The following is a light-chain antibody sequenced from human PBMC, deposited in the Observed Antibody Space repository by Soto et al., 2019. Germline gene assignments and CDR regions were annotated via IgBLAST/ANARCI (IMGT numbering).Light chain of an antibody. CDR3: GTWDSSLSAYV. J-gene: IGLJ1*01. V-gene: IGLV1-51*02. Sequence: QAVVTQPSSVSAAPGQKVTISCSGSNSNIGNNYVSWYQQLPGTAPKLLIYENDKRPSGIPDRFSGSKSGTSATLGITGLQTGDEADYYCGTWDSSLSAYVFGTGTKLTVL. CDR1: NSNIGNNY. CDR2: END.